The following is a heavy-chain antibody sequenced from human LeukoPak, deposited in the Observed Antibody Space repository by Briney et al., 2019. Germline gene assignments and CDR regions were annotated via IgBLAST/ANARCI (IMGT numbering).Heavy chain of an antibody. CDR3: ARGMGQQGVSDAFDI. Sequence: ASAKVSCKASGYTFTSYDINWVRQATGQGLEWMGWMNPNSGNTGYAQKFQGRVTITRNTSISTAYMELSSLRSEDTAVYYCARGMGQQGVSDAFDIWGQGTMVTVSS. D-gene: IGHD6-13*01. CDR1: GYTFTSYD. CDR2: MNPNSGNT. V-gene: IGHV1-8*03. J-gene: IGHJ3*02.